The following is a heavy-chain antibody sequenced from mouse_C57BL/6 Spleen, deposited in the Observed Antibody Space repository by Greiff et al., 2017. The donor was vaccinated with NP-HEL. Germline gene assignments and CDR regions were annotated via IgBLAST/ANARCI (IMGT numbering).Heavy chain of an antibody. CDR3: AGPLDDGYDESPMGD. J-gene: IGHJ4*01. V-gene: IGHV1-42*01. D-gene: IGHD2-2*01. CDR1: GYSFTGYY. Sequence: VQLQQSGPELVKPGASVKISCKASGYSFTGYYMNWVKQSPEKSLEWIGEINPSTGGTTYNQKFKAKATLTVDKSSSTAYMQLKSLTSEDSAVYDCAGPLDDGYDESPMGDWGKGTSVTVSS. CDR2: INPSTGGT.